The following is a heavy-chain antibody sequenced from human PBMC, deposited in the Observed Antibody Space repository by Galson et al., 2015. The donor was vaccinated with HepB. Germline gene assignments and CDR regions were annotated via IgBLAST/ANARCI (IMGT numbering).Heavy chain of an antibody. Sequence: PALVKPTQTLTLTCTFSEFSLSTSGVGVGWIRQAPGKALEWLALIYWNDDKRYSPSLKTRLTITKDTSKNQVVLTMTNMDPVDTATYFCARVTVEVTIFGVVTHTPVFGYWGQGILVTVSS. CDR3: ARVTVEVTIFGVVTHTPVFGY. CDR2: IYWNDDK. V-gene: IGHV2-5*01. J-gene: IGHJ4*02. D-gene: IGHD3-3*01. CDR1: EFSLSTSGVG.